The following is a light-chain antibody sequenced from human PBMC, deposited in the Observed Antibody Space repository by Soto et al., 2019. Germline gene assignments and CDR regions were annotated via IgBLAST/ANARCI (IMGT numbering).Light chain of an antibody. CDR2: EVS. V-gene: IGLV2-8*01. CDR3: SSFAGNNDLV. CDR1: SSDVGGYNH. Sequence: QSALTQPPSASGSPGQSVTISCTGTSSDVGGYNHVSWYQQHPGKAPKLMISEVSKRPSGVPDRFSGSKSGNTASLTVSRLQADDEADYYCSSFAGNNDLVFGGGTKLTVL. J-gene: IGLJ2*01.